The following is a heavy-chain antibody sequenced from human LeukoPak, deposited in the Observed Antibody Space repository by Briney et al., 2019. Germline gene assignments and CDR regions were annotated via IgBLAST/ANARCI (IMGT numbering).Heavy chain of an antibody. D-gene: IGHD3-22*01. CDR3: ARDKDYDSTGYLLSPDY. J-gene: IGHJ4*02. Sequence: TSETLSLTCTVSGYSITRGYYWEWIRQPPGKGLEWIGGFYGGSTYYNPSLKSRVTISVGTSKNQFSLKLSSVTAADTAVYYCARDKDYDSTGYLLSPDYWGQGTLVTVSS. V-gene: IGHV4-38-2*02. CDR1: GYSITRGYY. CDR2: FYGGST.